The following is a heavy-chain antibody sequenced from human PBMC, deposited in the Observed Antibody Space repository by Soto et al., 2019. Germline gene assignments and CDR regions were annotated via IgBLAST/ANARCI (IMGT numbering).Heavy chain of an antibody. J-gene: IGHJ3*02. CDR3: ARCTPSSGSYVDAFDI. D-gene: IGHD1-26*01. V-gene: IGHV3-21*01. Sequence: GGSLRLSCSASGFTFSIHSMNWLRQAPGKGLEWVSSISSSSYIYYADSVKCRFTISRDNAKNSLYLQMNSLRAEDTAVYYCARCTPSSGSYVDAFDIWGQGTMVTV. CDR1: GFTFSIHS. CDR2: ISSSSYI.